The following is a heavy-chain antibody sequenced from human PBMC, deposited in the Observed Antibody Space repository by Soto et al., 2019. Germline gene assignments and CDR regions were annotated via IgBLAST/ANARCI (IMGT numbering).Heavy chain of an antibody. J-gene: IGHJ3*02. CDR1: GGSISSSSYY. CDR2: IYYSGST. V-gene: IGHV4-39*01. CDR3: ARVRYSGSYYFGRREAFDI. Sequence: QLQLQESGPGLVKPSETLSLTCTVSGGSISSSSYYWGWIRQPPGKGLEWIGSIYYSGSTYYNPSLKGRVTISVDTSKNQFSLKLSSVTAADTAVYYCARVRYSGSYYFGRREAFDIWGQGTMVTVSS. D-gene: IGHD1-26*01.